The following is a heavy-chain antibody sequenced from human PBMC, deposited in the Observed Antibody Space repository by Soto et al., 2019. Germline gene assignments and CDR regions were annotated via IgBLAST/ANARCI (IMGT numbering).Heavy chain of an antibody. V-gene: IGHV4-39*01. Sequence: KSSETLSLTCTVSGDSILNTIYYWGWIRQPPGKGLEWIGTIDYSGSAQYTPSLKSRVTMSVDTSKNQFSLKLTSVTAADTAVYYCSRLVQWELPEYFQHWGQGTLVTVSS. J-gene: IGHJ1*01. D-gene: IGHD1-26*01. CDR1: GDSILNTIYY. CDR3: SRLVQWELPEYFQH. CDR2: IDYSGSA.